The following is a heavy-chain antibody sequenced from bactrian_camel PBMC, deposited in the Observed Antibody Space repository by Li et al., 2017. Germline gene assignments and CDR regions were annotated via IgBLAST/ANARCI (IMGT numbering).Heavy chain of an antibody. CDR3: AVYGGLRRICPRLDLFDSGHVPY. Sequence: QVQLVESGGGTVQAGGDLRLSCSASGDTWSIGRMAWFRQVPGKEREGIAGISRLTGATYYRDTVKGRFTISKDNAKKIVYLQMNSLKPEDTAVYSCAVYGGLRRICPRLDLFDSGHVPYRGQGTQVTVS. CDR1: GDTWSIGR. J-gene: IGHJ4*01. CDR2: ISRLTGAT. D-gene: IGHD3*01. V-gene: IGHV3S63*01.